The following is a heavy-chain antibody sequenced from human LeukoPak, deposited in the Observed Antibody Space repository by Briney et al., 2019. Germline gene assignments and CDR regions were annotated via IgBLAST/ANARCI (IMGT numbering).Heavy chain of an antibody. CDR3: ARIDSADSSGYYSKQYFDY. Sequence: SGPALVKPTQTLTLTCTFSGFSLSTSGMCGSWIRQPPGKALEWLARIDWDDDKYSSTSLKTRLTISKDTSKNQVVLTMTNMDPVDTATYYCARIDSADSSGYYSKQYFDYWGQGTLVTVSS. J-gene: IGHJ4*02. CDR1: GFSLSTSGMC. D-gene: IGHD3-22*01. CDR2: IDWDDDK. V-gene: IGHV2-70*11.